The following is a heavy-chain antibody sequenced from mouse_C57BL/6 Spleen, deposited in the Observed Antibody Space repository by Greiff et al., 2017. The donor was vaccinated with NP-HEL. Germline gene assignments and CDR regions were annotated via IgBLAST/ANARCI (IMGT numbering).Heavy chain of an antibody. CDR1: GYTFTSYW. D-gene: IGHD1-1*01. Sequence: VQLQQPGTELVKPGASVKLSCKASGYTFTSYWMHWVKQRPGQGLEWIGNINPSNGGTNYNEKFKSKATLTVDKSSSAAYMQLSSLTSEDSAVYYCARYYYGSSHYFDYWGQGTTLTVSS. CDR2: INPSNGGT. CDR3: ARYYYGSSHYFDY. J-gene: IGHJ2*01. V-gene: IGHV1-53*01.